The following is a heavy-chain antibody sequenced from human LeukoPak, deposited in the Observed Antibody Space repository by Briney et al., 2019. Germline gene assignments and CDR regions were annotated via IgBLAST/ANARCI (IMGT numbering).Heavy chain of an antibody. Sequence: GGSLRLSCAASGFTFSNAWMNWVRQAPGKGLEWVSSISSSSSYIYYADSVKGRFTISRDNAKNSLYLRMNSLRAEDTAVYYCARESSGSLGLDDYWGQGTLVTVSS. J-gene: IGHJ4*02. CDR2: ISSSSSYI. CDR3: ARESSGSLGLDDY. V-gene: IGHV3-21*01. CDR1: GFTFSNAW. D-gene: IGHD3-3*01.